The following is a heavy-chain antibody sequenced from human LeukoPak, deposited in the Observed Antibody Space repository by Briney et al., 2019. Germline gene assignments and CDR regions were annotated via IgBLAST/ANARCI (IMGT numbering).Heavy chain of an antibody. CDR3: ATASGYDFWSGYYTGVNPDV. Sequence: GGSLRLSCAASGFTFSSYAMSWVRQAPGQGLEWVSAISGSGGSTYYADSVKGRFTISRDNSKNTLYLQMNSLRAEDTAVYYCATASGYDFWSGYYTGVNPDVWGKGTTVTVSS. J-gene: IGHJ6*04. CDR1: GFTFSSYA. CDR2: ISGSGGST. D-gene: IGHD3-3*01. V-gene: IGHV3-23*01.